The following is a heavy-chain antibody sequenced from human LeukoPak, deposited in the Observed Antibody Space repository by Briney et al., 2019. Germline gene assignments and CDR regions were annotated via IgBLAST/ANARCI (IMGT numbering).Heavy chain of an antibody. D-gene: IGHD6-19*01. CDR2: ISWNSGSI. Sequence: GRSLRLSCAASGFTFDDYAMHWVRHAQGKGLEWGSGISWNSGSIGYADSVKGRFTISRDNAKNSLYLQMNSLRAEDMALYYCAKDYKRRGSGGGYFDLWGRGTLVTVSS. CDR1: GFTFDDYA. J-gene: IGHJ2*01. V-gene: IGHV3-9*03. CDR3: AKDYKRRGSGGGYFDL.